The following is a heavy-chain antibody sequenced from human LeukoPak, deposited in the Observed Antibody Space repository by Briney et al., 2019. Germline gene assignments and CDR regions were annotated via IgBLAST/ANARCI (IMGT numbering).Heavy chain of an antibody. Sequence: GGSLRLSCTASGFTFGDYAMSWVRQAPGKGLEWGGFIRSKAYGGTTEYAASVKGRFTISRDDSKSIAYLQMNSLKTEDTAVYYCTREDAQLLWFGEVGYWGQGTLVTVYS. J-gene: IGHJ4*02. CDR2: IRSKAYGGTT. CDR1: GFTFGDYA. D-gene: IGHD3-10*01. V-gene: IGHV3-49*04. CDR3: TREDAQLLWFGEVGY.